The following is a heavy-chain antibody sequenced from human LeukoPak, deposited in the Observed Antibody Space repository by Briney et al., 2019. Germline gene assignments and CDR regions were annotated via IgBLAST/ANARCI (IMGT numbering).Heavy chain of an antibody. V-gene: IGHV3-53*01. CDR1: GFTVSSNS. J-gene: IGHJ4*02. D-gene: IGHD4/OR15-4a*01. CDR3: ARRAGAYSHPYDY. CDR2: IYNGTT. Sequence: QTGGSLRLSCAASGFTVSSNSMSWVRQAPGKGLEWVSFIYNGTTHYSDSVKGRFTISRDNSKNTLYLQMNSLRAEDTAVYYCARRAGAYSHPYDYWGQGTLVTVSS.